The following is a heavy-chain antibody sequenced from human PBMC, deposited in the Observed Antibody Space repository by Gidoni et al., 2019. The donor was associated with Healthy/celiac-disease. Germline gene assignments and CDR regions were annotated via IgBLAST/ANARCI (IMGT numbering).Heavy chain of an antibody. J-gene: IGHJ3*02. CDR2: ISSIGSTI. V-gene: IGHV3-11*01. CDR3: ARGDYDFWSGVPDAFDI. D-gene: IGHD3-3*01. CDR1: GLTFSDYY. Sequence: QVQLVESGGSLVKPGGYMRLSCAASGLTFSDYYMSWILQGPGKGLEWFSYISSIGSTIYYAASVKGRFTISRDNAKNSLYLQMNSLRAEDTAVYYCARGDYDFWSGVPDAFDIWGQGTMVTVSS.